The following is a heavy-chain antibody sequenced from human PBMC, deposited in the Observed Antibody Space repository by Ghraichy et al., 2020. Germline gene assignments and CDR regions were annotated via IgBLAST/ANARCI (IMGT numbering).Heavy chain of an antibody. D-gene: IGHD5-24*01. CDR1: GGSISSYY. J-gene: IGHJ6*02. Sequence: SETLSLTCTVSGGSISSYYWSWIRQPPGKGLEWIGYIYYSGSTNYNPSLKSRVTISVDTSKNQFSLKLSSVTAADTAVYYCARTVESYYYYGMDVWGQGTTVTVSS. CDR2: IYYSGST. CDR3: ARTVESYYYYGMDV. V-gene: IGHV4-59*08.